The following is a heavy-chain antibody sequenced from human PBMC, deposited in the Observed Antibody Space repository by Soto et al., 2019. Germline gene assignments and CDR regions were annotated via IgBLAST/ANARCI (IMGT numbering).Heavy chain of an antibody. D-gene: IGHD2-8*01. V-gene: IGHV4-4*02. J-gene: IGHJ6*02. CDR2: IFHSGNT. CDR3: ARRTWGMEV. CDR1: SGSIGTTNW. Sequence: QVQLQESGPGLVKPSGTLSLTCAVSSGSIGTTNWWSWVRQTPGKGLEWIGEIFHSGNTYYNPSLASRVTISVATSKTQFSLNLRSVTAADTAVYYCARRTWGMEVWAKGPRSPSP.